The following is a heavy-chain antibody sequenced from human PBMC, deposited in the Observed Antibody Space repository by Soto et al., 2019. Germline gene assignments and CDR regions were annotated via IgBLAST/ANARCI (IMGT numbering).Heavy chain of an antibody. V-gene: IGHV3-15*01. D-gene: IGHD5-12*01. Sequence: EVQLVESGGGLVKPGGSLRLSCAASGFTFSNAWMSWVRQAPGKGLEWVGRIKSKTDGGTTDYAAPVKGRFTISRDDSKNTLYLKMNTLKAEDTAVYYCTTKVDTNYSFDYWGEEALVTVS. CDR3: TTKVDTNYSFDY. CDR1: GFTFSNAW. CDR2: IKSKTDGGTT. J-gene: IGHJ4*02.